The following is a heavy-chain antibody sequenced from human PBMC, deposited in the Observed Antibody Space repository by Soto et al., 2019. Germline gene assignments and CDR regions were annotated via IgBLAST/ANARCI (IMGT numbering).Heavy chain of an antibody. CDR1: GYTFTSYY. Sequence: ASVKVSCKASGYTFTSYYMHWVRQAPGQGLEWMGIINPSGGSTSYAQKFQGRVTMTRDTSTSTVYMELSSLRSEDTAVYYCARDRRSDYSNYFYYYGMDVWGQGTTVTAP. CDR3: ARDRRSDYSNYFYYYGMDV. CDR2: INPSGGST. V-gene: IGHV1-46*01. D-gene: IGHD4-4*01. J-gene: IGHJ6*02.